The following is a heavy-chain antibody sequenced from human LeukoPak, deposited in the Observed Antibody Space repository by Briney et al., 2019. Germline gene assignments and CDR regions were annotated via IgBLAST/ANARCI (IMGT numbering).Heavy chain of an antibody. V-gene: IGHV1-69*13. D-gene: IGHD5-18*01. CDR1: GGTFSSYA. CDR3: ASGLTAMAFDY. J-gene: IGHJ4*02. Sequence: SVKVSCKASGGTFSSYAISWVRQAPGRGLEWMGGIIPIFGTANYAQKFQGRVTITADESTSTAYMELSSLRSEDTAVYYCASGLTAMAFDYWGQGTLVTVSS. CDR2: IIPIFGTA.